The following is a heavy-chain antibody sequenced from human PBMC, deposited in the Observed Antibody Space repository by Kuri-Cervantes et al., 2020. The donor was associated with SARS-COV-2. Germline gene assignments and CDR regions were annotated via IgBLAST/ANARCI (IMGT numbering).Heavy chain of an antibody. J-gene: IGHJ6*02. V-gene: IGHV3-49*03. CDR2: IRSKAYGGTT. D-gene: IGHD3-3*01. Sequence: GGSLRLSCTASGFTFGDYAMSWFRQAPGKGLEWVGFIRSKAYGGTTEYAASVKGRFTISRDDSKSIAYLQMNSLKTEDTAVYYCTRDPFLIRFLEWPEEYYYYYGMDVWGQGTTVTVSS. CDR3: TRDPFLIRFLEWPEEYYYYYGMDV. CDR1: GFTFGDYA.